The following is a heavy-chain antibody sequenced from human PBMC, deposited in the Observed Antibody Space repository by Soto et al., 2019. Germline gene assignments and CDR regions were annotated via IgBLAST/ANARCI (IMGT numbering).Heavy chain of an antibody. CDR3: AKDYYYDSSGPRSFDY. D-gene: IGHD3-22*01. V-gene: IGHV3-23*01. CDR1: GFTFSSYV. J-gene: IGHJ4*02. CDR2: ISGSGGST. Sequence: GGSLRLSCAASGFTFSSYVMHWVRQAPGKGLEWVSAISGSGGSTYYAGSVKGRFTISRDNSKNTLYLQMNSLRAEDTAVYYCAKDYYYDSSGPRSFDYWGQGTLVTVSS.